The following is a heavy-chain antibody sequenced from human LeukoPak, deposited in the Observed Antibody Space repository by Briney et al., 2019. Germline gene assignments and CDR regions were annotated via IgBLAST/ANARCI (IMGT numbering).Heavy chain of an antibody. J-gene: IGHJ4*02. CDR3: ARGGGPGERGYFDY. Sequence: SETLSLTCTVSGGSISSYYWSWIRQPPGKGLEWIGYIYYSGSTNYNPSLKSRVTISVDTSKNQFSLKLSSVTAADTAVYYCARGGGPGERGYFDYWGQGTLVTVSS. V-gene: IGHV4-59*01. CDR1: GGSISSYY. CDR2: IYYSGST. D-gene: IGHD3-16*01.